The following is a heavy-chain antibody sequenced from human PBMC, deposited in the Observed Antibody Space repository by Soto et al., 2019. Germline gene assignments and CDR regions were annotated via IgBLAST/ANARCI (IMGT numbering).Heavy chain of an antibody. Sequence: QVQLVESGGGVVQPGRSLRLSCAASGFTFSSYGMHWVRQAPGKGLEWVAVIWYDGSNKYYADSVKGRFTISRDNSKNALYLQMKSLRAEDTAVYYCARGADYGDYNWFDPWGQGTLVTVSS. CDR2: IWYDGSNK. D-gene: IGHD4-17*01. CDR1: GFTFSSYG. J-gene: IGHJ5*02. CDR3: ARGADYGDYNWFDP. V-gene: IGHV3-33*01.